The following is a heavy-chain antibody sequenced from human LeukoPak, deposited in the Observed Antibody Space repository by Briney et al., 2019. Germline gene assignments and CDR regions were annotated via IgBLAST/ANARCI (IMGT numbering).Heavy chain of an antibody. CDR3: ARLRRSGSYQYYYYYYMDV. CDR2: INHSGST. D-gene: IGHD3-10*01. Sequence: SETLSLTCAVYGGSFSGYYWSWIRQPPGRGLEWIGEINHSGSTNYNPSLKSRVTISVDTSKNQFSLKLSSVTAADTAVYYCARLRRSGSYQYYYYYYMDVWGKGTTVTVSS. J-gene: IGHJ6*03. V-gene: IGHV4-34*01. CDR1: GGSFSGYY.